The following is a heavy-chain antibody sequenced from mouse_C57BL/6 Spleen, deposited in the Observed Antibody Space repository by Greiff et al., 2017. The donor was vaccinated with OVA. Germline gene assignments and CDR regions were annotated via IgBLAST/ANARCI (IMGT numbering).Heavy chain of an antibody. CDR3: TGDDYDGAWFAY. D-gene: IGHD2-4*01. Sequence: VQLQQSGTVLARPGASVKMSCKTSGYTFTSYWMHWVKQRPGQGLEWIGAIYPGNSDTSYNQKFKGKAKLTAVTSASTAYMELSSLTNEDSAVYYCTGDDYDGAWFAYWGQGTLVTVSA. CDR2: IYPGNSDT. CDR1: GYTFTSYW. J-gene: IGHJ3*01. V-gene: IGHV1-5*01.